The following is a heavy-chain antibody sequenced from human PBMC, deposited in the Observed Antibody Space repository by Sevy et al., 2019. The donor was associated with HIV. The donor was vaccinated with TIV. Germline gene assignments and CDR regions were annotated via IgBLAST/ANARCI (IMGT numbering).Heavy chain of an antibody. V-gene: IGHV3-33*01. Sequence: GGSLRLSCAASGFTFSSYGMHWVRQAPGKGLEWVAVIWFDGSNKYYADSVKGRFTTPRDNSKNTLYLQMNSLRAEDAAVYYCARDHGMYDFWSGYFDYWGQGTLVTVSS. CDR3: ARDHGMYDFWSGYFDY. CDR2: IWFDGSNK. CDR1: GFTFSSYG. D-gene: IGHD3-3*01. J-gene: IGHJ4*02.